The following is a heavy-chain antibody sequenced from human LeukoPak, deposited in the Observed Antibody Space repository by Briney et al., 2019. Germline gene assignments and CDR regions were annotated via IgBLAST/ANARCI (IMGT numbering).Heavy chain of an antibody. CDR2: MNPNSGNT. CDR3: ARAHNRIEIDWFDP. V-gene: IGHV1-8*01. Sequence: ASVKVSCKASGYTFTSYDINWVRQATGQGLEWMGWMNPNSGNTGYAQKFQGRVTMTRNTSISTAYMELSSLRSEDTAVYYCARAHNRIEIDWFDPWGQGTLVTVSS. CDR1: GYTFTSYD. D-gene: IGHD5-24*01. J-gene: IGHJ5*02.